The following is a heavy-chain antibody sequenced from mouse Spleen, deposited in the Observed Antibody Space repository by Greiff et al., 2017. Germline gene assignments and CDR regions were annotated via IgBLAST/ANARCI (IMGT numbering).Heavy chain of an antibody. J-gene: IGHJ4*01. CDR3: AYWGYAMDY. V-gene: IGHV1-22*01. CDR1: GYTFTDYN. Sequence: VQLQQSGPELVKPGASVKMSCKASGYTFTDYNMHWVKQSHGKSLEWIGYINPNNGGTSYNQKFKGKTTLTVNKSSSTAYMELRSLTSEDSAVYYCAYWGYAMDYWGQGTSVTVSS. CDR2: INPNNGGT.